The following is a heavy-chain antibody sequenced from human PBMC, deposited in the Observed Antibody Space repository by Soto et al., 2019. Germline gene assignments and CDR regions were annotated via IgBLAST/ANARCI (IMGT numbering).Heavy chain of an antibody. CDR3: ANSYSRSMKNYFDY. V-gene: IGHV3-23*01. D-gene: IGHD6-6*01. J-gene: IGHJ4*02. CDR1: GFTFSSFA. CDR2: ISDSGGST. Sequence: GESLRLSCAASGFTFSSFAMSWVRQAPGKGLEWVSAISDSGGSTYYADSVKGRFTISRDNSKNTLYLQMNSLRPEDTAVYYCANSYSRSMKNYFDYWGQGTLVTVSS.